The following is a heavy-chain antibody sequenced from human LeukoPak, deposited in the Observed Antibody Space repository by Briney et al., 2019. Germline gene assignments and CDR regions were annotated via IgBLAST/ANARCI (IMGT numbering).Heavy chain of an antibody. CDR2: MNSNSGNT. J-gene: IGHJ4*02. V-gene: IGHV1-8*01. CDR3: ARGRGGTVVRGYLDY. CDR1: VYTFTNYD. D-gene: IGHD3-10*01. Sequence: ASVKVSCKASVYTFTNYDIMWVRQATGQGPEWMGWMNSNSGNTGSAQKFQGRVTMTGDTSINTAYMELHSLTSEDTAVYYCARGRGGTVVRGYLDYWGQGTLVTVSS.